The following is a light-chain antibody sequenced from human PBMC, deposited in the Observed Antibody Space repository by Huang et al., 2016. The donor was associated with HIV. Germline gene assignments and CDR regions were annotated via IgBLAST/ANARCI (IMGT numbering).Light chain of an antibody. J-gene: IGKJ4*01. Sequence: EIVLTQSPATLSLSPGERATLSCRASQSVSSYLAWYQQEPGQAPRLLIYDASNRATGIPARFSGSGSVTDFTLPISSLEPEDFAVYYCQQRSNWAPITFGGGTKVEIK. CDR1: QSVSSY. CDR3: QQRSNWAPIT. CDR2: DAS. V-gene: IGKV3-11*01.